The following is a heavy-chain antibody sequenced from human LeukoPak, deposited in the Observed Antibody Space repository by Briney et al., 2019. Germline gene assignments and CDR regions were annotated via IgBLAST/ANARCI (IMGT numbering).Heavy chain of an antibody. D-gene: IGHD3-22*01. CDR3: TKRPVVVITTPYFDY. Sequence: GGSLRLSCAASGFTVSSYGMSWVRQAPGKGLEWVSTISGGGTTTYYAESVKGRFTISRDNPKNTLYLQMNSLRAEDTAVYYCTKRPVVVITTPYFDYWGQGTLVTVPS. J-gene: IGHJ4*02. CDR1: GFTVSSYG. CDR2: ISGGGTTT. V-gene: IGHV3-23*01.